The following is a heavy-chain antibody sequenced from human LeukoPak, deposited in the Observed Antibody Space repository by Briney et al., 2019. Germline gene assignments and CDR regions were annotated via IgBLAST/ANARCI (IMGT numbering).Heavy chain of an antibody. V-gene: IGHV3-23*01. J-gene: IGHJ4*02. D-gene: IGHD3-22*01. CDR2: ISGSGGST. CDR3: ASLKEWLLLGGFDY. Sequence: GGSLRLSCAASGFTFSSYAMSWVRQAPGKGLEWVSAISGSGGSTYYADSVKGRFTISRDNSKDILYLQMNGLRLEDTAIYYCASLKEWLLLGGFDYWGQGALVTVSS. CDR1: GFTFSSYA.